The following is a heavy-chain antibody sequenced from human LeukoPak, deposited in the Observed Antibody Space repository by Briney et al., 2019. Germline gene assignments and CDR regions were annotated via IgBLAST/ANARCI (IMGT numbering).Heavy chain of an antibody. J-gene: IGHJ5*02. D-gene: IGHD3-10*01. CDR3: ARVLRSYYYGSGSLGDWFDP. CDR2: INHSGST. Sequence: SETLSLTCAVYGGPFSAYYWTWIRQPPGKGLEWIGEINHSGSTNYNPSLKSRVTISVDTSKNQFSLKLSSVTAADTAVYNCARVLRSYYYGSGSLGDWFDPWGQGTLVTVSS. CDR1: GGPFSAYY. V-gene: IGHV4-34*01.